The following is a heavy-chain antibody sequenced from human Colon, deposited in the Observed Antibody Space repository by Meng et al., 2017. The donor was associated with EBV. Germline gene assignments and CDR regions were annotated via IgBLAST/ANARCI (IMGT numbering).Heavy chain of an antibody. J-gene: IGHJ4*02. V-gene: IGHV4-30-2*01. D-gene: IGHD6-13*01. CDR1: GGSISSGFYS. CDR2: IFHSGST. Sequence: QLPLQDSGSRLVKPSQTPFLTCVVSGGSISSGFYSWTWIRQPPGKGLEWIGHIFHSGSTYSNPSLKSRVTISVDRSKNQFSLRLSSVTAADTAVYYCAREAQQSGYFDPWGPGTLVTVSS. CDR3: AREAQQSGYFDP.